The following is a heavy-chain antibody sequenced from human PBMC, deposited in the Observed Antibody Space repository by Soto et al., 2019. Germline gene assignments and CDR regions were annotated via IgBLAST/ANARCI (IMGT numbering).Heavy chain of an antibody. CDR2: IWYDGSNK. J-gene: IGHJ4*02. D-gene: IGHD4-17*01. CDR3: ARDWRMTTMYYFAY. V-gene: IGHV3-33*01. CDR1: GFTFSSYG. Sequence: HPGGSLRLSCAASGFTFSSYGMHWVRQAPGKGLEWVAVIWYDGSNKYYADSVKGRFTISRDNSKNTLYLQMNSLRAEDTAVYYCARDWRMTTMYYFAYWGQGTLVTVSS.